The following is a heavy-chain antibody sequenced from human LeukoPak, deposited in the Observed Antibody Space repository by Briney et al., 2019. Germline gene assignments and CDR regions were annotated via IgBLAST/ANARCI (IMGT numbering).Heavy chain of an antibody. CDR3: ARRFQAYYYGMDV. CDR2: IYYSGST. CDR1: GGSISSYY. V-gene: IGHV4-59*08. Sequence: SETLSLTCTVSGGSISSYYWSWIRQPPGKGLEWIGYIYYSGSTNYNPSLKSRVTISVDTSKNQFSLKLSSVTAADTAVYYCARRFQAYYYGMDVWGKGTTVTVSS. J-gene: IGHJ6*04.